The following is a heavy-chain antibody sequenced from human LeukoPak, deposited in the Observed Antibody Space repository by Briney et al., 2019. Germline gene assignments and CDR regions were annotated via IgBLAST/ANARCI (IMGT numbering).Heavy chain of an antibody. J-gene: IGHJ5*02. Sequence: TGGSLRLSCAASGFTFSSYAMSWVRQAPGKGLEWVSAISGSGGSTYYADSVKGRFTISRDNAKNSLYLQMNSLRAEDTAVYYCAREHCSSTSCPKLNWFDPWGQGTLVTVSS. V-gene: IGHV3-23*01. CDR1: GFTFSSYA. CDR2: ISGSGGST. D-gene: IGHD2-2*01. CDR3: AREHCSSTSCPKLNWFDP.